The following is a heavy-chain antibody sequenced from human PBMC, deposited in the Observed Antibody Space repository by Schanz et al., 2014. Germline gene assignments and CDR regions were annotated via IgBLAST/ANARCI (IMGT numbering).Heavy chain of an antibody. CDR3: ARDPNSVNEIDY. V-gene: IGHV3-7*01. CDR1: GFSFSDYW. CDR2: IKKDGSEN. D-gene: IGHD5-12*01. J-gene: IGHJ4*02. Sequence: EVQLVESEGGLVQPGGSLRLSCEGSGFSFSDYWMGWVRQAPGKGLEWVANIKKDGSENYYADSVKGRFTISRDNAKNSLYLQMDALRAEDTAVYYCARDPNSVNEIDYWGQGTLVTVSS.